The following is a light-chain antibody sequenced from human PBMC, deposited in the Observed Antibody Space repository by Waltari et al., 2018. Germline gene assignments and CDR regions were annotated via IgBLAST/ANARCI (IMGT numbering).Light chain of an antibody. J-gene: IGKJ1*01. CDR2: KAS. V-gene: IGKV1-5*03. CDR3: QQFNSYPWT. CDR1: ESISSW. Sequence: DIQMTQSPSTLSASVGDGVPITCRASESISSWLAWYQQKPGKAPNLLIYKASRLESGVPSRFSGSGSGTEFTLTISNLQPEDFATYYCQQFNSYPWTFGQGTKVDIK.